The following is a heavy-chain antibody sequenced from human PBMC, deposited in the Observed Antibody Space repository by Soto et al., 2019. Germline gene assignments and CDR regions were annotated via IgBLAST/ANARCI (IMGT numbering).Heavy chain of an antibody. Sequence: QVQLVESGGGVVQPGRSLRLSCAASGFTFSSYAMHWVRQAPGKGLEWVAVISYDGSNKYYADSVKGRFTISRDNSKNTLYLQMNSLRAEDTAVYYCARVAVDMATIPVFDYWGQGTLVTVSS. D-gene: IGHD5-12*01. V-gene: IGHV3-30-3*01. CDR1: GFTFSSYA. J-gene: IGHJ4*02. CDR3: ARVAVDMATIPVFDY. CDR2: ISYDGSNK.